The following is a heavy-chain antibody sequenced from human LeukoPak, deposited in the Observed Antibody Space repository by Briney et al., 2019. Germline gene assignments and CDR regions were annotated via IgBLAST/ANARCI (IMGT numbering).Heavy chain of an antibody. V-gene: IGHV1-18*01. CDR2: ISAYNGNT. CDR1: GYTFTSYG. D-gene: IGHD3-22*01. CDR3: ARDPSNSSGYHAHFDS. Sequence: ASVKVSCKASGYTFTSYGISWVRQAPGQGLEWMGWISAYNGNTNYAQKLQGRVTMTTDISTSTAYMELRSLRSDDTAVYYCARDPSNSSGYHAHFDSWGQGTLVTVSS. J-gene: IGHJ4*02.